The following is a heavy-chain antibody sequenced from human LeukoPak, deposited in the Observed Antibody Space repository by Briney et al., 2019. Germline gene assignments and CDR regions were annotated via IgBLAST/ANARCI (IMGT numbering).Heavy chain of an antibody. CDR2: ISGSGGST. V-gene: IGHV3-23*01. J-gene: IGHJ5*02. CDR3: AKPKVVPAATPWFDP. CDR1: GFTFSSYA. D-gene: IGHD2-2*01. Sequence: GGSLRLSCAASGFTFSSYAMSWVRQAPGKGLEWVSAISGSGGSTYYADSVKGRFTISRDNSKNTLYLQMNSLSAEDTAVYYCAKPKVVPAATPWFDPWGQGTLVTVSS.